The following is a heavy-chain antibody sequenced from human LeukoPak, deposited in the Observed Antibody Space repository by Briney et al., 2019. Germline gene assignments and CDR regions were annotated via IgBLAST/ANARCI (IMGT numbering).Heavy chain of an antibody. J-gene: IGHJ3*02. CDR1: RFIFRDYA. Sequence: PGGSLRLSRAASRFIFRDYAMSWVRQAPGKRPEWVSTLGGRGDGPYYSDAVKGRFTISRDDDTDTLYLQMNSLKVEDTAVYYCAKDAFSYNGIFDAFDIWGQGTMVTVSS. CDR2: LGGRGDGP. CDR3: AKDAFSYNGIFDAFDI. D-gene: IGHD2/OR15-2a*01. V-gene: IGHV3-23*01.